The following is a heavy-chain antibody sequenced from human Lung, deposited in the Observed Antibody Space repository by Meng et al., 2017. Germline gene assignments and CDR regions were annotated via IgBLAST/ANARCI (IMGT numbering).Heavy chain of an antibody. CDR3: AKDLSKQQQLGELDY. D-gene: IGHD6-13*01. CDR1: GFTFSSYG. Sequence: QGQLVESGGGVVQPGRYLRRSCAASGFTFSSYGMHWVRQAPGKGLEWVAVISYDGSNKYYADSVKGRFTISRDNSKNTLYLQMNSLRAEDTAVYYCAKDLSKQQQLGELDYWGQGTLVTVSS. J-gene: IGHJ4*02. CDR2: ISYDGSNK. V-gene: IGHV3-30*18.